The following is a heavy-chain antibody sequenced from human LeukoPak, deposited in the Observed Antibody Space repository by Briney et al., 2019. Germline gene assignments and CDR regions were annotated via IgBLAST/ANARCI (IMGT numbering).Heavy chain of an antibody. D-gene: IGHD3-3*01. J-gene: IGHJ4*02. Sequence: GGTLRLSCAASGFTFSSYAMTWVRQAPGKGLEWVSAISSGGDSTYYADSVKGRFAISRDNSKNTLYLQMKSLRAEDSAVYYCAKVRSYDFWSGFYGFFDSWGQGTLVTVSS. CDR2: ISSGGDST. CDR1: GFTFSSYA. V-gene: IGHV3-23*01. CDR3: AKVRSYDFWSGFYGFFDS.